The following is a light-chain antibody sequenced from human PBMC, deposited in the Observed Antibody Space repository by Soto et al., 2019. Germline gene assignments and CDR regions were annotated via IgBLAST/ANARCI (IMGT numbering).Light chain of an antibody. V-gene: IGLV2-11*01. CDR1: RSDVGGYNY. CDR3: CSYAGSYTLL. Sequence: QSALTQPRSVSGSPGQSVTISCTGTRSDVGGYNYVSWYQQHPGKAPKLMIYDVNKRPSGVPDRFSGSKSGNTASLTISGLQAEDEADYFCCSYAGSYTLLFGGGTKVTVL. J-gene: IGLJ2*01. CDR2: DVN.